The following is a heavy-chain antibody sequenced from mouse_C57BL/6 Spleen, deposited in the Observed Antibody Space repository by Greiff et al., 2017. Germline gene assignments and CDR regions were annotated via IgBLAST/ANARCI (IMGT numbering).Heavy chain of an antibody. CDR3: ARSAGNYDY. J-gene: IGHJ2*01. CDR2: IDPSDSYT. D-gene: IGHD2-1*01. CDR1: GYTFTSYW. V-gene: IGHV1-69*01. Sequence: QVQLQQPGAELVMPGASVKLSCKASGYTFTSYWMHWVKQRSGQGLEWIGEIDPSDSYTNYNQKFKGKSTLTVDKSSSTAYMQLSSLTSEDSAVYYCARSAGNYDYWGQGTTLTVSS.